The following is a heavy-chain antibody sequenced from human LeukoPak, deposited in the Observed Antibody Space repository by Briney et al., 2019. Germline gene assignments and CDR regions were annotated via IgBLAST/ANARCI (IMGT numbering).Heavy chain of an antibody. J-gene: IGHJ4*02. CDR3: ASEGVVTLYFDY. V-gene: IGHV3-23*01. CDR1: GFTFSSYA. CDR2: ISGSGGST. Sequence: GGSLRLSCAASGFTFSSYAMSWVRQAPGKELEWVSAISGSGGSTYYADSVKGRFTISRDNSKNTLYLQMNSLRAEDTAVYYCASEGVVTLYFDYWGQGTLVTVSS. D-gene: IGHD3-3*01.